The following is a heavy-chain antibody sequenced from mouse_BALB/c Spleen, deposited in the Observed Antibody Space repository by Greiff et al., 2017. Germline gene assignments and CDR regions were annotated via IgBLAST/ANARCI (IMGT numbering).Heavy chain of an antibody. CDR2: INSNGGST. V-gene: IGHV5-6-3*01. CDR1: GFTFSSYG. Sequence: EVQLVESGGGLVQPGGSLKLSCAASGFTFSSYGMSWVRQTPHKRLELVATINSNGGSTYYPDSVKGRFTISRDNAKNTLYLQMSSLKSEDTAMYYCARAVYYGHDYWGQGTTLTVSA. J-gene: IGHJ2*01. D-gene: IGHD1-2*01. CDR3: ARAVYYGHDY.